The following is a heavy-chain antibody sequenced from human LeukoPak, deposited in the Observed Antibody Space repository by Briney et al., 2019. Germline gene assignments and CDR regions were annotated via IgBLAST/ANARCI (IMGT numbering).Heavy chain of an antibody. J-gene: IGHJ3*02. V-gene: IGHV1-2*02. Sequence: GASVKVSCKASGYTFTGYYMHWVRQVPGQGLEWMGWINPNSGGTNYAQKFQGRVTMTRDTSISTAYMELSRLRSDDTAVYYCARAMYYDYVWGSSPSAFDIWGQRTMVTVSS. CDR2: INPNSGGT. CDR1: GYTFTGYY. D-gene: IGHD3-16*01. CDR3: ARAMYYDYVWGSSPSAFDI.